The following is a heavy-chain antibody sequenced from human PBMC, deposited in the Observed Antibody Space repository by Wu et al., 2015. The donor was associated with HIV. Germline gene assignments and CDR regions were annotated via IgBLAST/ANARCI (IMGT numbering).Heavy chain of an antibody. CDR3: ARLGYCSSTSCYDYYYYGMDV. CDR1: GYTFTSYG. V-gene: IGHV1-18*01. CDR2: ISAYNGNT. J-gene: IGHJ6*02. Sequence: QVQLVQSGAEVKKPGASVKVSCKASGYTFTSYGISWVRQAPGQGLEWMGWISAYNGNTNYAQKLQGRVTMTTDTSTSTAYMELRSLRSDDTAVYYCARLGYCSSTSCYDYYYYGMDVWGQGDHGHRLL. D-gene: IGHD2-2*01.